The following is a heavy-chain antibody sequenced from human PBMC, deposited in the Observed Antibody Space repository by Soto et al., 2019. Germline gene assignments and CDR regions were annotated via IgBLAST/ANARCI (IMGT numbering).Heavy chain of an antibody. J-gene: IGHJ4*02. Sequence: SETLSLTCTVSGGSISSYYWSWIRQPPGKGLEWIGYIYYSGSTNYNPSLKSRVTISVDTSKNQFSLKLSSVTAADTAVYYCRDYDSSGYPDYWGQGTLVTVSS. CDR3: RDYDSSGYPDY. CDR2: IYYSGST. V-gene: IGHV4-59*01. CDR1: GGSISSYY. D-gene: IGHD3-22*01.